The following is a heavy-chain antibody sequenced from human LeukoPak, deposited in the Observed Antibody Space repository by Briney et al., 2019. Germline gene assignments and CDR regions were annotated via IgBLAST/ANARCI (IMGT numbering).Heavy chain of an antibody. CDR2: SGDSDGST. Sequence: RPGGSLRLSCAASGFTFSGSGMSWVGQAPGKGLEWISSSGDSDGSTYYADSLKGRFTISRDNSKNTLYLQMNNLRAEDTAVYYCAKGGCRGTCNPLAYWGQGALVTVSP. V-gene: IGHV3-23*01. CDR1: GFTFSGSG. CDR3: AKGGCRGTCNPLAY. D-gene: IGHD2-15*01. J-gene: IGHJ4*02.